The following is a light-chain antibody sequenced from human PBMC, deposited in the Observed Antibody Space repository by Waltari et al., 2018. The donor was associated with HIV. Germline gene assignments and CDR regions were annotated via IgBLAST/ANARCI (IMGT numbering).Light chain of an antibody. Sequence: QSALTQPRSVSGSPGQSVTISYTGTSSDVGAYTYVAWYQQPPGKAPKFLIFDVSKRPSGVPDRFSGSKSGNTASLTISGLQAEDEAEYYCCSYGGSDTLYVFGTGTKVTVL. CDR3: CSYGGSDTLYV. CDR2: DVS. CDR1: SSDVGAYTY. V-gene: IGLV2-11*01. J-gene: IGLJ1*01.